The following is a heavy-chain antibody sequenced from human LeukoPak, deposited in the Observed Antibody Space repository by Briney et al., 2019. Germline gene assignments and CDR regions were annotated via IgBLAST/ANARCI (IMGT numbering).Heavy chain of an antibody. D-gene: IGHD5-18*01. CDR1: GGTFSSYA. Sequence: ASVRVSCKASGGTFSSYAISWVRQAPGQGLEWGGGIIPIFGTANYAQKFQGRVTITADESTSTAYMELSSLRSEDTAVYYCARVSPTHSYGTPSLYYYYYMDVWGKGTTVTVSS. CDR3: ARVSPTHSYGTPSLYYYYYMDV. V-gene: IGHV1-69*13. J-gene: IGHJ6*03. CDR2: IIPIFGTA.